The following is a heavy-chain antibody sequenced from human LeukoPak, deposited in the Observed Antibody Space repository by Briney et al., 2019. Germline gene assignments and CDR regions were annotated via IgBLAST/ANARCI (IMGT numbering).Heavy chain of an antibody. J-gene: IGHJ6*03. CDR2: ISGSGGST. CDR3: AGGRGNYYYYMDV. D-gene: IGHD5-24*01. Sequence: YPGGSLRLSCAASGFTFSSYGMSWVRQAPGKGLEWVSAISGSGGSTYYADSVKGRFTISRDNAKNSLYLQMNSLRAEDTALYYCAGGRGNYYYYMDVWGKGTTVTVSS. V-gene: IGHV3-23*01. CDR1: GFTFSSYG.